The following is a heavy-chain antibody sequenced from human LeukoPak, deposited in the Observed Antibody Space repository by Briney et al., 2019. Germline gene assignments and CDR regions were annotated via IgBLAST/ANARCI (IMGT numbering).Heavy chain of an antibody. CDR1: GFTFSSYW. J-gene: IGHJ3*02. CDR2: IKQDGSEK. Sequence: GGSLRLSCAASGFTFSSYWMSWVRQAPGKGLEWVANIKQDGSEKYYVDSVKGRFTISRDNAKNSLYLQMNSLRAEDTAVYYCARDLIDYYDSSGSSIWGQGTMVTVSS. D-gene: IGHD3-22*01. CDR3: ARDLIDYYDSSGSSI. V-gene: IGHV3-7*01.